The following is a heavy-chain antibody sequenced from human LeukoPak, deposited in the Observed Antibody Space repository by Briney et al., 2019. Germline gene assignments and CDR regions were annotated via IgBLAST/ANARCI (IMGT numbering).Heavy chain of an antibody. Sequence: ASVKVSCKASGYTFTDYYIHWVRQAPGQGLEWMGWINPNSGDTNYAQKFQGRVTMTTDTSITTAYMELSRLRSDDTAVYYCASLIVVLPAAHLDAFNIWGQGTLVTVSS. CDR3: ASLIVVLPAAHLDAFNI. J-gene: IGHJ3*02. V-gene: IGHV1-2*02. D-gene: IGHD2-2*01. CDR2: INPNSGDT. CDR1: GYTFTDYY.